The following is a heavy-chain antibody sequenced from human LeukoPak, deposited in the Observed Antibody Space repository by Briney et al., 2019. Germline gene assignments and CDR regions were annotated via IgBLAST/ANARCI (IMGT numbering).Heavy chain of an antibody. CDR1: GGSFSGYS. Sequence: SETLSLTCAVYGGSFSGYSWNWIRQPPGKGLEWIGEINHSGSTNYNPSLKSRVTISVDTSKNQFSLKLSSVTAADTAVYYCARGLHDVVAFDIWGQGTMVTVSS. V-gene: IGHV4-34*01. D-gene: IGHD1-1*01. CDR2: INHSGST. CDR3: ARGLHDVVAFDI. J-gene: IGHJ3*02.